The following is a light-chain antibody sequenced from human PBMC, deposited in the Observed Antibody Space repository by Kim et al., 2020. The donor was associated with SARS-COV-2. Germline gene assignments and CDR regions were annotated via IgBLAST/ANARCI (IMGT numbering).Light chain of an antibody. CDR2: AAS. J-gene: IGKJ2*01. CDR1: QDIGDF. Sequence: SASVGDSVTLTCRANQDIGDFLAWFQQRPGKAPKSLIYAASTLQGGVPSKFSGSGSGTDFTLTISSLQPEDFATYYCQYYGTYPYIFGQGTKLEI. CDR3: QYYGTYPYI. V-gene: IGKV1-16*02.